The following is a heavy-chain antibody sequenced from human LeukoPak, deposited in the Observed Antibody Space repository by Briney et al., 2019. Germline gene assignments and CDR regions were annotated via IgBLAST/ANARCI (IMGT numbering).Heavy chain of an antibody. Sequence: GGSLRLSCAASGFTFSSYAMHWVRQAPGKGLEWVAAISYDGSNKYYADSVKGRFTISRDNSKNTLYLQMNSLRAEDTAVYYCARDSSSVVVVAATDYWGQGTLVTVSS. V-gene: IGHV3-30-3*01. CDR1: GFTFSSYA. D-gene: IGHD2-15*01. CDR2: ISYDGSNK. CDR3: ARDSSSVVVVAATDY. J-gene: IGHJ4*02.